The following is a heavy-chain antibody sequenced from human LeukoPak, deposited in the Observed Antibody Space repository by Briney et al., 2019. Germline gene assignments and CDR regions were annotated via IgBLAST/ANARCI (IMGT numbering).Heavy chain of an antibody. J-gene: IGHJ6*03. CDR1: GYTFTMYY. CDR3: AREPRGGLSANLGGLFASYYTYYYMDV. Sequence: GASVKVSCKASGYTFTMYYIHWVRQAPGQGLEWMGVINPTDGATTYAQRFQGRVTMTRDMSTTTVYMDLRSLRSEDTAVYFCAREPRGGLSANLGGLFASYYTYYYMDVWGRGTTVTVSS. CDR2: INPTDGAT. D-gene: IGHD3-16*01. V-gene: IGHV1-46*01.